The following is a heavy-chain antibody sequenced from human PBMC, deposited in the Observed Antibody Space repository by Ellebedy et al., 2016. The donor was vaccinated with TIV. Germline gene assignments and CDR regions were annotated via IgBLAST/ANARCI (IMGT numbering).Heavy chain of an antibody. J-gene: IGHJ4*02. D-gene: IGHD7-27*01. CDR2: ISGRSGST. CDR3: TKRAENWGFFDY. V-gene: IGHV3-23*01. CDR1: GFTFNNYA. Sequence: GESLKISCAASGFTFNNYAMSWVRQAPGKGPEWVSVISGRSGSTYYADSVKGRFTISRDNSGNTLFLHMKSLRAEDTAIYYCTKRAENWGFFDYWGQGARVTVSS.